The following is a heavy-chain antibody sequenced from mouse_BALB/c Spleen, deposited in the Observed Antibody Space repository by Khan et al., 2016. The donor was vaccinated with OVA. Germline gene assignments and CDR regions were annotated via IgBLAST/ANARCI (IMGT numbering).Heavy chain of an antibody. D-gene: IGHD1-1*01. CDR1: GYSITSDYA. J-gene: IGHJ2*01. V-gene: IGHV3-2*02. CDR3: ASGRLLLRYPDYFDY. Sequence: EVQLQQSGPGLLKPSQSLSLTCTVTGYSITSDYAWNWIRQFPGNQLEWMAYISYSGSTPYSPSLRSRISITRATSKNPFFLQLLSVTTEDTATFDCASGRLLLRYPDYFDYWGQGTTLTVAS. CDR2: ISYSGST.